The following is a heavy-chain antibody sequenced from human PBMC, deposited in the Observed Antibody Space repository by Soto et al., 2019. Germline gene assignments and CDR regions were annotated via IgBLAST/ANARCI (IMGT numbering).Heavy chain of an antibody. Sequence: PSETLSLTCAVSGGSISSGGYSWSWIRQAPGKGLEWIGYIYQSGSTYYNPSLKSRVTISVDRSKNQFSLKLSSVTADDTAVYYCARSMKAGKNFEYWGQGTLVTVSS. CDR1: GGSISSGGYS. V-gene: IGHV4-30-2*01. J-gene: IGHJ4*02. CDR3: ARSMKAGKNFEY. D-gene: IGHD3-22*01. CDR2: IYQSGST.